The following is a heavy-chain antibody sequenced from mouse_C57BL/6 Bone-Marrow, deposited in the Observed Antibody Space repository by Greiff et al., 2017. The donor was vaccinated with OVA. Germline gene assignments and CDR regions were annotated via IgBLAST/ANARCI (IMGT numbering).Heavy chain of an antibody. Sequence: VQLQQPGAELVMPGASVKLSCKASGYTFTSYWMHWVKQRPGQGLEWIGEIDPSDSYTNYNQKFKGKSTLTVDKSSSTAYMQLRSLTSEDSAVYYCARDITTVGFDYWGQGTTLTVSS. CDR3: ARDITTVGFDY. J-gene: IGHJ2*01. V-gene: IGHV1-69*01. D-gene: IGHD1-1*01. CDR2: IDPSDSYT. CDR1: GYTFTSYW.